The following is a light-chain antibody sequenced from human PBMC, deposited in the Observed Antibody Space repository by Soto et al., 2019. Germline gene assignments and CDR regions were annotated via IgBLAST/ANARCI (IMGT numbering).Light chain of an antibody. V-gene: IGKV1-27*01. J-gene: IGKJ3*01. CDR1: QGISNY. CDR3: QKYNSARET. Sequence: DIPMTQSPSSLSASVGDRVTITCRASQGISNYLAWYQQKPGKVPKTLIYAASTLQSGVPSRFSGSGSGTDFTLPISGLQPEDVATYYCQKYNSARETFGPGTKVDI. CDR2: AAS.